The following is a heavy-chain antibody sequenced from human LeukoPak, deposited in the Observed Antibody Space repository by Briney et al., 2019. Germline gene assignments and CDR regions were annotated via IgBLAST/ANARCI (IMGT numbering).Heavy chain of an antibody. J-gene: IGHJ4*02. V-gene: IGHV4-34*01. CDR3: ARVHRRRMVRGVSDY. CDR1: GGSFSGYY. Sequence: SETLSLTCAVYGGSFSGYYWSWIRQPPGKGLEWIGEINHSGSTNYNPSLKSRVTISVDTSKNQFSLKLSSVTAADTAVYYCARVHRRRMVRGVSDYWGQGTLVTVSS. D-gene: IGHD3-10*01. CDR2: INHSGST.